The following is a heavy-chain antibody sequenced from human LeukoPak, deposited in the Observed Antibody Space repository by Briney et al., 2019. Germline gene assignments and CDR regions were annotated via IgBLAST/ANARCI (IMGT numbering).Heavy chain of an antibody. D-gene: IGHD6-19*01. CDR2: IYPGDSDI. CDR1: GYSFTTYW. J-gene: IGHJ4*02. Sequence: GESLKISCKGSGYSFTTYWIGWVRQMPGKGLEWMGIIYPGDSDIRYSPSFQGQVTILADKSISTAYLQWSSLKASDTAMYYCARRIAVAGPGYYFDYWGQGTLVTVSS. CDR3: ARRIAVAGPGYYFDY. V-gene: IGHV5-51*01.